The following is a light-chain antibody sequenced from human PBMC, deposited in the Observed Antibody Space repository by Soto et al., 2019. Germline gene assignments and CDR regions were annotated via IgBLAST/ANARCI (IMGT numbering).Light chain of an antibody. Sequence: EIVLTQSPGSLSLSPGERATLSCRASQSVSSTFFAWYQQRPGQAPRLLMYGASSRATGIPERFSGSGSGKDFTRTISRLEPEDFAVYYCQQFDSSVTFGQGTKVEI. J-gene: IGKJ1*01. V-gene: IGKV3-20*01. CDR2: GAS. CDR1: QSVSSTF. CDR3: QQFDSSVT.